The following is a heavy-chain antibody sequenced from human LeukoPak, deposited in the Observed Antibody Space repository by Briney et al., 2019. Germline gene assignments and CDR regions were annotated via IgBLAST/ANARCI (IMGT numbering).Heavy chain of an antibody. J-gene: IGHJ5*02. CDR1: GYTFTSNY. V-gene: IGHV1-18*04. CDR3: ARDTGTAPYNWFDP. Sequence: GASVKVSCKAFGYTFTSNYMHWVRQAPGQGLEWMGWISAYNGNTNYAQKLQGRVTMTTDTSTSTAYMELRSLRSDDTAVYYCARDTGTAPYNWFDPWGQGTLVTVSS. CDR2: ISAYNGNT. D-gene: IGHD1-1*01.